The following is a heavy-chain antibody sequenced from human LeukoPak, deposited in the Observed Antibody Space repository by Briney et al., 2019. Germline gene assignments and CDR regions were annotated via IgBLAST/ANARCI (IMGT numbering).Heavy chain of an antibody. J-gene: IGHJ5*02. D-gene: IGHD6-13*01. CDR3: ARQMQLVLLYWFDP. CDR2: INHSGST. Sequence: SGTLSLTCAGSGGSISGRNWWSWVRQPPGKGLECIGEINHSGSTNYNPSLKSRVTISVYTSKNQFSLKLSSVTAADTAVYYCARQMQLVLLYWFDPWGQGTLVTVSS. CDR1: GGSISGRNW. V-gene: IGHV4-4*02.